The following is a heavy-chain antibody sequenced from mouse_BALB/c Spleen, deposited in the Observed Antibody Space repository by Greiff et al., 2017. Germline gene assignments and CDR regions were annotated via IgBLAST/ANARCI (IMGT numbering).Heavy chain of an antibody. D-gene: IGHD2-10*02. Sequence: EVKLMESGGGLVQPGGSRKLSCAASGFTFSSFGMHWVRQAPEKGLEWVAYISSGSSTIYYADTVKGRFTISRDNPKNTLFLQMTSLRSEDTAMYYCVNRWGKYGNYDAMDYWGQGTSVTVSS. J-gene: IGHJ4*01. CDR3: VNRWGKYGNYDAMDY. V-gene: IGHV5-17*02. CDR1: GFTFSSFG. CDR2: ISSGSSTI.